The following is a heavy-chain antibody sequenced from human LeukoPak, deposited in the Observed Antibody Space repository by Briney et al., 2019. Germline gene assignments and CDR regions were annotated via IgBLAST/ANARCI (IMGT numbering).Heavy chain of an antibody. Sequence: PSETLSLTCAVYGGSSSGYYWSWIRQPPGKGLEWIGEINHSGSTNYNPSLKSRVTISVDTSKNQFSLKLSSVTAADTAVYYCARGRGIYDFWSGYNYNYYGMDVWGQGTTVTVSS. CDR2: INHSGST. V-gene: IGHV4-34*01. D-gene: IGHD3-3*01. CDR1: GGSSSGYY. J-gene: IGHJ6*02. CDR3: ARGRGIYDFWSGYNYNYYGMDV.